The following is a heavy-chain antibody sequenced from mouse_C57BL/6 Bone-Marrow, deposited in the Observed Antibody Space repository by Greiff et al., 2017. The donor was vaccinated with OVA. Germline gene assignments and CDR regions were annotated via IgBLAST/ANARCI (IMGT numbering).Heavy chain of an antibody. Sequence: VQLQQSGPGLVKPSQSLSLTCSVTGYSITSGYYWNWIRQFPGNKLEWMGYISYDGSNNYNPSLKNRISITRDTSKNQFFLKLNSVTTEDTATYYGARDGYYVLYYYAMDYWGQGTSVTVSS. J-gene: IGHJ4*01. CDR3: ARDGYYVLYYYAMDY. V-gene: IGHV3-6*01. CDR2: ISYDGSN. D-gene: IGHD2-3*01. CDR1: GYSITSGYY.